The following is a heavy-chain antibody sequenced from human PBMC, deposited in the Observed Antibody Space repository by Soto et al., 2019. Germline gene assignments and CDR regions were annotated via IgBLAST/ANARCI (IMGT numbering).Heavy chain of an antibody. Sequence: ASVKVSCKASGYTFTGYYMHWVRQAPGQGLEWMGWINPNSGDTNYAQKFQGRVTMTRDTSISTAYMELSSLRSDDTAVYYCARGVVVPAATEPIHYYFFDYWGQGTLVTVSS. D-gene: IGHD2-2*01. J-gene: IGHJ4*02. CDR2: INPNSGDT. CDR1: GYTFTGYY. CDR3: ARGVVVPAATEPIHYYFFDY. V-gene: IGHV1-2*02.